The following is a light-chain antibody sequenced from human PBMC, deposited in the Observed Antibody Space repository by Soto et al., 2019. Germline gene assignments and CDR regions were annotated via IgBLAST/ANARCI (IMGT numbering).Light chain of an antibody. Sequence: EIVLTQSPATLSLSPGERATLSCRASQSVSNYLAWYQQKPGQAPRLLIYDASNRATGIPARFGGSGSGTEFSLPISSLEPEEFSVYYCQQRSNWPQYTFGQGTKLEIK. CDR1: QSVSNY. J-gene: IGKJ2*01. V-gene: IGKV3-11*01. CDR2: DAS. CDR3: QQRSNWPQYT.